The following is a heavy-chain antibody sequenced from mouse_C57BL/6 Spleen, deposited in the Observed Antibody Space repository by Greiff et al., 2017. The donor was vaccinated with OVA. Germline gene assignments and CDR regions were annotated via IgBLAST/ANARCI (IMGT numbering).Heavy chain of an antibody. J-gene: IGHJ3*01. CDR2: IDPSDSYT. CDR1: GYTFTSYW. D-gene: IGHD2-12*01. V-gene: IGHV1-69*01. CDR3: ASGEGLRRFAY. Sequence: QVQLQQPGAELVMPGASVKLSCKASGYTFTSYWMHWVKQRPGQGLAWIGEIDPSDSYTKYNHKFKGKSTLTVDKSSSTAYMQLSSLTSEDSAVYYCASGEGLRRFAYWGQGTLVTVSA.